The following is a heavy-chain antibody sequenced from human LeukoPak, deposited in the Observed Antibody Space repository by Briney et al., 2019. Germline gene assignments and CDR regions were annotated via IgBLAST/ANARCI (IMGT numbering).Heavy chain of an antibody. Sequence: AETLSLTCTVSGGSISSSSYYWGWIRQPPGKGLEWIGSIYYSGRTYYNTSLKSRVTISVDTSKNQFSLNLSSVTPADTAVFYCARPPPEGHNNGYYYLSLDYFDCWGQGTLVTVSS. D-gene: IGHD3-22*01. CDR3: ARPPPEGHNNGYYYLSLDYFDC. V-gene: IGHV4-39*01. CDR2: IYYSGRT. J-gene: IGHJ4*02. CDR1: GGSISSSSYY.